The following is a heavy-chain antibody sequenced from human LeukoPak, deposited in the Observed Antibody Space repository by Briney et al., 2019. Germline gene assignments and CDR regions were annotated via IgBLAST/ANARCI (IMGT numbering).Heavy chain of an antibody. D-gene: IGHD4-17*01. CDR2: ISAYNGNT. V-gene: IGHV1-18*01. CDR1: GYTFTSYG. CDR3: ARERRYGAPLDY. J-gene: IGHJ4*02. Sequence: ASVKVSCKASGYTFTSYGISWVRQAPGQGLERMGWISAYNGNTNYAQKLQGRVTMTTDTSTSTAYMELRSLRSDDTAVYCCARERRYGAPLDYWGQGTLVTVSS.